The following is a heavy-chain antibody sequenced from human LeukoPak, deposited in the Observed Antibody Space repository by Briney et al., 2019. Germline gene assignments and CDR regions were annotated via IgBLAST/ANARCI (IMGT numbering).Heavy chain of an antibody. J-gene: IGHJ4*02. V-gene: IGHV4-34*01. Sequence: SETLSLTCAVYGGSFSGYYWSWIRQPPGKGPEWIGEINHSGSTNYNPSLKSRVTISVDTSKNQFSLELSSVTAADTAVYYCARVPPRYVDYWGQGTLVTVSS. CDR3: ARVPPRYVDY. CDR2: INHSGST. CDR1: GGSFSGYY.